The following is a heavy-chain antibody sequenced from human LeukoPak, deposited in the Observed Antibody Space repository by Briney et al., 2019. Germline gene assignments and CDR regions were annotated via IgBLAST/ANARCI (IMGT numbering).Heavy chain of an antibody. Sequence: TPSETLSLTCTVSGGSISSYYWSWIRQPPGKGLEWIGYIYYSGSTNYNPSLKSRVTISVDTSKNQFSLKLSSVTAADTAVYYCARERSGYDGVYYFDYWGQGTLVTVPS. CDR3: ARERSGYDGVYYFDY. CDR1: GGSISSYY. CDR2: IYYSGST. D-gene: IGHD5-12*01. V-gene: IGHV4-59*01. J-gene: IGHJ4*02.